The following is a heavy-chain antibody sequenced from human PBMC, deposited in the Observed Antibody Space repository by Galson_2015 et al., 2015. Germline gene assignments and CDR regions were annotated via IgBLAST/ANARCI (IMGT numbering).Heavy chain of an antibody. CDR2: GST. J-gene: IGHJ5*02. D-gene: IGHD6-13*01. Sequence: GSTYYNPSLKSRVTISVDTSKNQFSLKLSSVTAADTAVYYCARGSIAAANCWFDPWGQGTLVTVSS. V-gene: IGHV4-31*02. CDR3: ARGSIAAANCWFDP.